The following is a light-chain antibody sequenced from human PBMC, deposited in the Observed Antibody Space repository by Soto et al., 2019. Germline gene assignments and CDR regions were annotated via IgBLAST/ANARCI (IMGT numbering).Light chain of an antibody. J-gene: IGKJ1*01. CDR3: QRNSRSPQT. CDR1: QSVSTNY. Sequence: EIVLTQSPGTLSLSPGERATLSCRASQSVSTNYLSWYQRKPRHAPSLLIYGASNTATGIPDSFGGSGSGTDFPLTISRQHQEDFAVYYCQRNSRSPQTFGQRTKVEIK. V-gene: IGKV3-20*01. CDR2: GAS.